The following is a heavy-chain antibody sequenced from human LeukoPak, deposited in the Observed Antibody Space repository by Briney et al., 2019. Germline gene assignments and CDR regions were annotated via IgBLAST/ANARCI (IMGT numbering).Heavy chain of an antibody. V-gene: IGHV4-39*07. Sequence: SETLSLTCTVSGGSISSSSYYWGWIRQPPGKGLEWIGSIYYSGSTYYNPSLKSRVTISVDTSKNQFSLKLSSVTAADTAVYYCARGSNYYDSSGYPDYWGQGTLVTVSS. J-gene: IGHJ4*02. D-gene: IGHD3-22*01. CDR2: IYYSGST. CDR1: GGSISSSSYY. CDR3: ARGSNYYDSSGYPDY.